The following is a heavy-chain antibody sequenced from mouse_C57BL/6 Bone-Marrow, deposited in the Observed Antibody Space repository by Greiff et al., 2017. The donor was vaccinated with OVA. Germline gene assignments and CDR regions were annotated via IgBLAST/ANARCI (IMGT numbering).Heavy chain of an antibody. CDR1: GYTFTSYW. D-gene: IGHD2-4*01. V-gene: IGHV1-50*01. CDR2: IDPSDSYT. CDR3: ARETMISYYYAMDY. J-gene: IGHJ4*01. Sequence: QVQLQQPGAELVKPGASVKLSCKASGYTFTSYWMQWVKQRPGQGLEWIGEIDPSDSYTNYNQKFKGKATLTVDTSSSTAYMQLSSLTSEDSAVYYCARETMISYYYAMDYWGQGTSVTVSS.